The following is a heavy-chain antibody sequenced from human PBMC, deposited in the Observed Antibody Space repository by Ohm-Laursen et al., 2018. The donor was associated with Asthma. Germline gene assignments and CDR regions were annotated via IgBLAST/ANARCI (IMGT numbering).Heavy chain of an antibody. CDR2: IWFDSREE. V-gene: IGHV3-33*08. J-gene: IGHJ4*02. CDR1: GFTFRSYA. D-gene: IGHD6-19*01. CDR3: ARDIGVSGWCVLDFDH. Sequence: SLRLSCTASGFTFRSYAMHWVRQAPGKGLEWVAGIWFDSREEYYTDSVKGRFTISRDKNTLYLQMNSLKAEDTAVYYCARDIGVSGWCVLDFDHWGQGTLVTVSS.